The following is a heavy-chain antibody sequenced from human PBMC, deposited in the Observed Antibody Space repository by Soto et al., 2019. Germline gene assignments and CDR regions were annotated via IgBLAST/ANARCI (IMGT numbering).Heavy chain of an antibody. CDR2: IKEDGSEK. J-gene: IGHJ4*02. CDR3: AKDYYFDY. V-gene: IGHV3-7*01. Sequence: HPGGSLRLSCAASGFTFSSYWMSWDRQAPGKGLEWVANIKEDGSEKYYVDSVKGRFTISRDNAKNSLYLQMNSLRAEDTAVYYCAKDYYFDYWGQGALVTVSS. CDR1: GFTFSSYW.